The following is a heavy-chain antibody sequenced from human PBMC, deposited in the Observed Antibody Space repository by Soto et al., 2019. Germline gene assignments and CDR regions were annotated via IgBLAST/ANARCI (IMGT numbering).Heavy chain of an antibody. Sequence: GGSLRLSCAASGFTFSSYAMHWVRQAPGKGLEYVSAISSNGGSTYYANSVKGRFTISRDNSKNTLYLQMGSLRAEDMAVYYCARGVVPAAIDYYMDVWGKGTTVTVSS. V-gene: IGHV3-64*01. D-gene: IGHD2-2*01. CDR1: GFTFSSYA. CDR3: ARGVVPAAIDYYMDV. CDR2: ISSNGGST. J-gene: IGHJ6*03.